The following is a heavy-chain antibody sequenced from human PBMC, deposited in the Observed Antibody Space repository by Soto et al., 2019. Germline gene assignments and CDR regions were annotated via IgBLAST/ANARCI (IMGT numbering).Heavy chain of an antibody. CDR1: GYTFTSYA. D-gene: IGHD4-17*01. Sequence: QVQLVQSGAEEKKPGASVKVSCKASGYTFTSYAMHWVRQAPGQRLEWMGWINAGNGNTKYSQKFQGRVTITRDTSASTAYMELSSLRSEDTAVYYCARGRLVTRTCDYWGQGTLVTVSS. CDR2: INAGNGNT. J-gene: IGHJ4*02. V-gene: IGHV1-3*05. CDR3: ARGRLVTRTCDY.